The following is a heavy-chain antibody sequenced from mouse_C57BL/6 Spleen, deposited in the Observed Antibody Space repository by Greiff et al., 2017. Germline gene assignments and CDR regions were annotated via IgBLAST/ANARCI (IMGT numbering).Heavy chain of an antibody. CDR3: ADFAY. Sequence: EVMLVESGGGLVKPGGSLKLSCAASGFTFSDYGMHWVRQAPEKGLAWVAYISSGSSTIYYADTVKGRFTISRDNAKNTLCLQMTSLRSEDTAMYYCADFAYWGQGTLVTVSA. CDR2: ISSGSSTI. CDR1: GFTFSDYG. J-gene: IGHJ3*01. V-gene: IGHV5-17*01.